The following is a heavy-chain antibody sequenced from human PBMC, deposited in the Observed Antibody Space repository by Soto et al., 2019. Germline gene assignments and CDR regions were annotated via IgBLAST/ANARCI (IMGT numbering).Heavy chain of an antibody. V-gene: IGHV4-30-4*01. CDR2: IYYSGNT. CDR1: GGSISSRECY. D-gene: IGHD6-13*01. J-gene: IGHJ6*02. Sequence: SETLSLTCTVSGGSISSRECYWSWIRQPPGKGLEWIGYIYYSGNTYYTPSLSSRLTISLDTSKSQFSLQLGSVTAADTAVYYCARYSNTALSGMDVWGQGTTVTVSS. CDR3: ARYSNTALSGMDV.